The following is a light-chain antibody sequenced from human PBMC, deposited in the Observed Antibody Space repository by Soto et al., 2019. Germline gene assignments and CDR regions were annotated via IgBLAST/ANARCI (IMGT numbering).Light chain of an antibody. CDR1: SSDIGAYAY. CDR2: DVN. Sequence: QSALTQPASVSGSPGQSIAISCTGTSSDIGAYAYVSWYQQHPGKVPKLIVFDVNYRPSGVSSRFSGSKSGNTASLTISGLQAEDEADYYCSSYTRTSSVIFGGGIKLTVL. J-gene: IGLJ2*01. V-gene: IGLV2-14*03. CDR3: SSYTRTSSVI.